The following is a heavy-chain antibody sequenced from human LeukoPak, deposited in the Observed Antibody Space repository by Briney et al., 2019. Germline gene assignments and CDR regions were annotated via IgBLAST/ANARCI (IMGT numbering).Heavy chain of an antibody. CDR1: GGSISSSNW. D-gene: IGHD2-21*01. CDR3: ARARVVVIPKAYYYYGMDV. Sequence: PSGTLSLTCAVSGGSISSSNWWSWVRQPPGKGLEWIGEIYHSGSTNYNPSLKSRVTISVDTSKNQFSLKLSSVTAADTAVYYCARARVVVIPKAYYYYGMDVWGQGTTVTVSS. V-gene: IGHV4-4*02. CDR2: IYHSGST. J-gene: IGHJ6*02.